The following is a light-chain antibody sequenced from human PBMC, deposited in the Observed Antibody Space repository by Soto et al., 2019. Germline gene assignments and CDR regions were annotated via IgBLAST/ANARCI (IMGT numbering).Light chain of an antibody. V-gene: IGKV3-15*01. CDR3: QEYNDWRSIT. CDR2: GAS. CDR1: QSISTK. J-gene: IGKJ4*01. Sequence: IVMTQSPATLSVSPGEIATLSCKASQSISTKLAWYQQKPGQAPRLLIYGASTRATGIPVRFSGSGSGTEFTLTITSLQFEDFVVYYCQEYNDWRSITFGGGTKVDIK.